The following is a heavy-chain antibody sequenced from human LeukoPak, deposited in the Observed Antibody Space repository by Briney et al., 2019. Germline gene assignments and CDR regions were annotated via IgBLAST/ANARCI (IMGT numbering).Heavy chain of an antibody. V-gene: IGHV1-3*01. J-gene: IGHJ4*02. CDR1: GYTFTSYA. CDR3: ARVVGCSGGSCLTPFDY. Sequence: ASVKVSCKASGYTFTSYAMHWVRQAPGQRLEWMGWINADNDNTKYSQKFQGRVTITRDTSASTAYMELSSLRSEDTAVYYCARVVGCSGGSCLTPFDYWGQGTLVTVSS. CDR2: INADNDNT. D-gene: IGHD2-15*01.